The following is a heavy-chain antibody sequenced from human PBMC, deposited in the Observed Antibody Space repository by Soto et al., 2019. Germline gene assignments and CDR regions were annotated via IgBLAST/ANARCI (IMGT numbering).Heavy chain of an antibody. J-gene: IGHJ4*02. CDR3: AAGAVLMVYDY. CDR2: IVVGSGNT. Sequence: SVKVSCKASGYTFTSSAVQWVRQARGQRLEWIGWIVVGSGNTNYAQKFQERVTITRDMSTSTAYMELSSLRSEDTAVYYCAAGAVLMVYDYWGQGTLVTVSS. V-gene: IGHV1-58*01. D-gene: IGHD2-8*01. CDR1: GYTFTSSA.